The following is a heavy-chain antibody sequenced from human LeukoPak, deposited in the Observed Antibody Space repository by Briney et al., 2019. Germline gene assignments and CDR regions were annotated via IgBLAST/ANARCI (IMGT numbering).Heavy chain of an antibody. Sequence: KASETLSLTCTVSGYSISSGYYWGWIRQPPGKGLEWIGSIYHSGSTYYNPSLKSRVTISVDTSKNQFSLKLSSVTAADTAVYYCGSCIAGIWGQGTLVTVSS. D-gene: IGHD6-13*01. V-gene: IGHV4-38-2*02. CDR3: GSCIAGI. J-gene: IGHJ4*02. CDR2: IYHSGST. CDR1: GYSISSGYY.